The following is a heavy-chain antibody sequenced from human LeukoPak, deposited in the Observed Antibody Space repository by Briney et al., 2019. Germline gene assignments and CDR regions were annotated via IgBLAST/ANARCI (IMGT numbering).Heavy chain of an antibody. CDR3: ARAPQSDYGTHWYFDL. CDR2: INHSGST. Sequence: PSETLSLTCAVYGGSFSGYHWSWIRQPPGKGLEWIGEINHSGSTNYNPSLKSRVTISIDTSKNQFSLKLSSVTAADTAVYYCARAPQSDYGTHWYFDLWGRGTLVTVSS. J-gene: IGHJ2*01. D-gene: IGHD4-17*01. CDR1: GGSFSGYH. V-gene: IGHV4-34*01.